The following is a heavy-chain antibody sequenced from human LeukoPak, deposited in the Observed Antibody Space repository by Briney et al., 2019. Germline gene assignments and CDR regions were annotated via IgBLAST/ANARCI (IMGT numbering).Heavy chain of an antibody. CDR3: ARDPKWLRSDRANYFDY. Sequence: GGSLRLPCAASGFTFSSYSMNWVRQAPGKGLEWVSSISSSSSYIYYADSVKGRFTISRDNAKNSLYLQMNSLRAEDTAVYYCARDPKWLRSDRANYFDYWGQGTLVTVSS. V-gene: IGHV3-21*01. CDR1: GFTFSSYS. CDR2: ISSSSSYI. D-gene: IGHD5-12*01. J-gene: IGHJ4*02.